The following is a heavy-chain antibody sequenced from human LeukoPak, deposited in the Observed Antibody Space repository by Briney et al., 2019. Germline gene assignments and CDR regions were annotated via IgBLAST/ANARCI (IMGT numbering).Heavy chain of an antibody. J-gene: IGHJ6*03. CDR2: IIPIFGTA. CDR3: ASSPYYDILTAVKTYYYYYMDV. D-gene: IGHD3-9*01. CDR1: VGTFSSYA. V-gene: IGHV1-69*01. Sequence: SVKVSCKASVGTFSSYAISWVRQAPGQGLEWMGGIIPIFGTANYAQKFQGRVTITADESTSTAYMELSSLRSEDTAVYYCASSPYYDILTAVKTYYYYYMDVWGKGTTFTVSS.